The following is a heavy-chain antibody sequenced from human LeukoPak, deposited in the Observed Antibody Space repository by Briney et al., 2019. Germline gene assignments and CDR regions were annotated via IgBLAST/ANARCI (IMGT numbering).Heavy chain of an antibody. D-gene: IGHD3-22*01. CDR3: ARDLYYFESEGYYASDY. CDR1: GFTFNTYW. CDR2: INQDGTEK. J-gene: IGHJ4*02. V-gene: IGHV3-7*01. Sequence: PGGSLRLSCEASGFTFNTYWMSWVRQVPGKGLKWVANINQDGTEKHYVDSVRGRFTISRDNAKNSLFLQMNSLRAEDTAVYFCARDLYYFESEGYYASDYWGQGTLVTVSS.